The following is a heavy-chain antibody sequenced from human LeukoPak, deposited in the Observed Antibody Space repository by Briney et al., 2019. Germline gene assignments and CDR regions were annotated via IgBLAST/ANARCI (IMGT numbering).Heavy chain of an antibody. Sequence: PSQTLSLTCTVSGGSISSGSYYWSWIRQPAGKGLEWIGRIYTSGSTNYNPSLKSRVTISVDTSKNQFSLKLSSVTAADTAVYYCARAYYSNYVDSMDVWGQGTTVTVSS. V-gene: IGHV4-61*02. CDR1: GGSISSGSYY. CDR3: ARAYYSNYVDSMDV. J-gene: IGHJ6*02. D-gene: IGHD4-11*01. CDR2: IYTSGST.